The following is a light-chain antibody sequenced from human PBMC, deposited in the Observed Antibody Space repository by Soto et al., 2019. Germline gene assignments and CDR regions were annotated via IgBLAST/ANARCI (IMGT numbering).Light chain of an antibody. CDR1: QDISIY. CDR3: QQYESIPYT. Sequence: DILLTQSPSSLSAAVGARVTITCQASQDISIYLNWYQQKPGRAPKVLIYDVSNLERGVPSRFSGSGSGTDFTFTISSLQPEDIATYYCQQYESIPYTFGQGTKLEIK. CDR2: DVS. V-gene: IGKV1-33*01. J-gene: IGKJ2*01.